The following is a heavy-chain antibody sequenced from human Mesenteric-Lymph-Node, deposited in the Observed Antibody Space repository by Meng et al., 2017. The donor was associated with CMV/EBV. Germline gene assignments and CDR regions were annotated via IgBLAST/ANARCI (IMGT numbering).Heavy chain of an antibody. J-gene: IGHJ4*02. Sequence: SGYAVTEYYQLGVQRDPGQGPEWMGRISPHSGDTNYAQRFQGRVTMTRDTSISTVYMELSRLRSDDTAVYYCARGYYGSGSYSYFDYWGQGSLVTVSS. V-gene: IGHV1-2*06. CDR1: GYAVTEYY. D-gene: IGHD3-10*01. CDR3: ARGYYGSGSYSYFDY. CDR2: ISPHSGDT.